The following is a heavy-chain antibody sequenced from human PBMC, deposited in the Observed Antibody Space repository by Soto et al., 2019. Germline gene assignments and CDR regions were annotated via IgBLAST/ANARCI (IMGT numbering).Heavy chain of an antibody. J-gene: IGHJ4*02. CDR1: GYAFTGYY. D-gene: IGHD3-22*01. V-gene: IGHV1-2*02. Sequence: GASVKVSCKASGYAFTGYYMHWVRQAPGQGLEWMGWINPNSGGTNYAQKFQGRVTMTRDTSISTAYMELSRLRSDDTAVYYCAGRHDYYDSSGYYPHFDYWGQGTLVTVSS. CDR3: AGRHDYYDSSGYYPHFDY. CDR2: INPNSGGT.